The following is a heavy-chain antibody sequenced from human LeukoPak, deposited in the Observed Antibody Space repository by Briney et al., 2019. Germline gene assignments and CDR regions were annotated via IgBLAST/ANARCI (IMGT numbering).Heavy chain of an antibody. Sequence: GGSLRLSCAASAFTFSTYGMNWVRQTPGKGLEWVSAISGSGNRAYHADSVKGRFTISRDNAKNSLYLQMNSLRAEDTAVYYCAELGITMIGGVWGKGTTVTISS. CDR1: AFTFSTYG. CDR2: ISGSGNRA. CDR3: AELGITMIGGV. V-gene: IGHV3-23*01. D-gene: IGHD3-10*02. J-gene: IGHJ6*04.